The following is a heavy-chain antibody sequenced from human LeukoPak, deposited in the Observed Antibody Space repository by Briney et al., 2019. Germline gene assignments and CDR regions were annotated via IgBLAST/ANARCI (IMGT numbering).Heavy chain of an antibody. V-gene: IGHV4-34*01. J-gene: IGHJ6*03. CDR3: ARGVDTANYMDV. D-gene: IGHD5-18*01. CDR1: GGSFSGYY. CDR2: INHSGST. Sequence: PSETLSLTCAVYGGSFSGYYWSWIRQPPGKGLEWIGEINHSGSTNYNPSLKSRVTISVDTSKNQFSLKLSSVTAADTAVYYCARGVDTANYMDVWGKGTTVTVSS.